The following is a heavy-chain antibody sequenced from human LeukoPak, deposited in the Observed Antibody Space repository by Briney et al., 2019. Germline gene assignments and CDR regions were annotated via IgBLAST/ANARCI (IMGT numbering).Heavy chain of an antibody. V-gene: IGHV1-46*01. CDR1: GYTFTSYY. D-gene: IGHD6-13*01. CDR2: INPSGGST. CDR3: AGVAAAGTSNGY. Sequence: ASVKVSCKASGYTFTSYYMHWVRQAPGQGLEWMGIINPSGGSTSYAQKFQGRVTMTRDTSTSTVYMELSSLRAEDTAVYYCAGVAAAGTSNGYWGQGTLVTVSS. J-gene: IGHJ4*02.